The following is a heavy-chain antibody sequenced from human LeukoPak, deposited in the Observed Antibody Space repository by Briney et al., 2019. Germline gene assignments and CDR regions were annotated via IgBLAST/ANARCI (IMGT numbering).Heavy chain of an antibody. J-gene: IGHJ4*02. Sequence: SQTLSLTCTVSSASMSSGGYRWNWIRQHPGKGLEWIGYIYYSGSTYYNPSLMSRLTISIDTSKNQFSLNLSSVTAADTAVYYCARGLATAMARAYFDYWGQGTLVTVSS. CDR3: ARGLATAMARAYFDY. CDR1: SASMSSGGYR. D-gene: IGHD5-18*01. V-gene: IGHV4-31*03. CDR2: IYYSGST.